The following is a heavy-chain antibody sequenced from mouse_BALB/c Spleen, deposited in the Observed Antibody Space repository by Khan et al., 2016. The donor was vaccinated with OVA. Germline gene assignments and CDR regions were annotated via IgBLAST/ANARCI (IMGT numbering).Heavy chain of an antibody. CDR1: GFTFSSFG. CDR3: ARREAMDY. J-gene: IGHJ4*01. CDR2: ISSGSSTI. Sequence: EVELVESGGGLVQPGGSRKLSCAASGFTFSSFGMHWVRQAPEKGLEWVAYISSGSSTIYYADTVKGRFTISRDKPKTTLFLQMASLRSEDTAMYYCARREAMDYWGQGTSVTVSS. V-gene: IGHV5-17*02.